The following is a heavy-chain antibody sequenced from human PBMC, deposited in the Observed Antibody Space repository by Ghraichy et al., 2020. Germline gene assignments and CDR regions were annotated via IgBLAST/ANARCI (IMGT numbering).Heavy chain of an antibody. CDR2: IYYTGST. CDR1: GGSITSSGYY. Sequence: SETLSLTCTVSGGSITSSGYYWSWIRQHPGKGLEWIGYIYYTGSTYYNPSLKSRITISVDTSKNHFSLKLSSVTAADTAVYYCARALTYSSNWDTYDNWFDPWGQGTLVTVSS. CDR3: ARALTYSSNWDTYDNWFDP. J-gene: IGHJ5*02. D-gene: IGHD2-2*01. V-gene: IGHV4-31*03.